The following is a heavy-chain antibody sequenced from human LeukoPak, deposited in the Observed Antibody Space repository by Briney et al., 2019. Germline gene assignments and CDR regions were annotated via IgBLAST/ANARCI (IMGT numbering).Heavy chain of an antibody. J-gene: IGHJ6*03. CDR2: INHSGST. V-gene: IGHV4-34*01. CDR3: WGRTPLYYYYYMDV. CDR1: GGSFSGYY. D-gene: IGHD1-14*01. Sequence: SETLSLTCAVYGGSFSGYYWSWIRQPPGKGLEWIGEINHSGSTNYNPSLKSRVTISVDTSKNQFSLKLSSVTAADTAVDYCWGRTPLYYYYYMDVWGKGTTVSVSS.